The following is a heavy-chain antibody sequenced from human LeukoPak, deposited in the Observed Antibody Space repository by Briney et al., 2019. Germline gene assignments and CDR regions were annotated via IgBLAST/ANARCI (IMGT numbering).Heavy chain of an antibody. CDR1: GFTFSSYW. Sequence: PGGSLRLSCAASGFTFSSYWMHWVRQAPGKGLVWVSRTNSDGSGTFYADSVKGRFTISRDNAKNTLYLQMNSLRAEDTAVYYCARDYYGSGDYWGQGTLVTVPS. J-gene: IGHJ4*02. CDR2: TNSDGSGT. D-gene: IGHD3-10*01. V-gene: IGHV3-74*01. CDR3: ARDYYGSGDY.